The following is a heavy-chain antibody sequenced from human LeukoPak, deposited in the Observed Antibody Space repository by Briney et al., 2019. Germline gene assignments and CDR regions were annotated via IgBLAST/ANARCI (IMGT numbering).Heavy chain of an antibody. CDR1: GYSFSSYW. Sequence: PGESLKISCTGSGYSFSSYWISWVRQMPGKRLEWMGRIDTSDYSTDYSPSFEGHITVSIDKSISTAYLEWSNLKASDTAMIYCARHLGGCDSGTDSWGQGTLVTVSS. CDR2: IDTSDYST. J-gene: IGHJ4*02. V-gene: IGHV5-10-1*01. CDR3: ARHLGGCDSGTDS. D-gene: IGHD2-21*02.